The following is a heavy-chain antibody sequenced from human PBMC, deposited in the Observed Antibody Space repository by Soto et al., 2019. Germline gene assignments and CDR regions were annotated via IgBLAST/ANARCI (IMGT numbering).Heavy chain of an antibody. CDR3: ASISSSTSHTYYYYGMDV. CDR2: IIPIFGTA. V-gene: IGHV1-69*13. Sequence: SVKVSCKASGGTFSSYAISWVRQAPGQGLEWMGGIIPIFGTANYARKFQGRVTITADESTSTAYMELSSLRSEDTAVYYCASISSSTSHTYYYYGMDVWGQGTTVTVSS. CDR1: GGTFSSYA. J-gene: IGHJ6*02. D-gene: IGHD2-2*01.